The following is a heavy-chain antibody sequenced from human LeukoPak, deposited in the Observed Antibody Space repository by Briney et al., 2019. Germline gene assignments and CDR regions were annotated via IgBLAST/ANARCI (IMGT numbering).Heavy chain of an antibody. Sequence: ASVKVSCKASGYTFAAFYMHWVRQAPGQGLEWVGWINPNSGGTNYAQKFQGRVTLTRDTSISTAYMELCRLRSDDTAVYYCARGSGYYPHDAFDIWGQGTMVTVSS. CDR1: GYTFAAFY. CDR2: INPNSGGT. CDR3: ARGSGYYPHDAFDI. J-gene: IGHJ3*02. V-gene: IGHV1-2*02. D-gene: IGHD3-22*01.